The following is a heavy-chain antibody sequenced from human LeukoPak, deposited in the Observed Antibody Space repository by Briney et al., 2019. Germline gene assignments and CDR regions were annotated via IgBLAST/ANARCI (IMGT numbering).Heavy chain of an antibody. J-gene: IGHJ4*02. CDR1: GFSVSSNY. CDR2: IYSGGST. V-gene: IGHV3-53*01. Sequence: SGGSLRLSCAASGFSVSSNYMSWVRQAPGKGLEWVSIIYSGGSTNYADSVKGRFTISRDNSKSTLYLQMNSLRAEDTAVYYCATAEGENWGQGTLVTVSS. CDR3: ATAEGEN. D-gene: IGHD3-16*01.